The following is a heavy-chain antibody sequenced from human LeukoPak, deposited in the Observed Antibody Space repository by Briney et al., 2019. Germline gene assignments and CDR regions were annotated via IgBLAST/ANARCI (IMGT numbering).Heavy chain of an antibody. CDR3: ARDRAGATTDY. Sequence: GGSLRLSCAASGFTFSSYSMNWVRQAPGKGLEWVSSISSGSSYIYYADSVKGRFTISRDNAKNSLYLQMNSLRAEDTAVYYCARDRAGATTDYWGQGTLVTVSS. J-gene: IGHJ4*02. D-gene: IGHD1-26*01. CDR2: ISSGSSYI. CDR1: GFTFSSYS. V-gene: IGHV3-21*01.